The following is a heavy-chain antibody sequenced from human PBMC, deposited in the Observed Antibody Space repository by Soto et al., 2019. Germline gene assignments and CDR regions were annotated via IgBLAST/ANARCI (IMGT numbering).Heavy chain of an antibody. CDR3: ASMRRAAAGPVVYYYYGMDV. CDR2: FYYTGST. D-gene: IGHD6-13*01. V-gene: IGHV4-39*01. J-gene: IGHJ6*02. CDR1: GGSISSSSYY. Sequence: PSETLSLTCTVSGGSISSSSYYWGWIRQPPGKGLEWIGSFYYTGSTYYNPSLKSRVTISVDTSKDQFSLRLSSVTAADMAVYYCASMRRAAAGPVVYYYYGMDVWGRGTTVTVSS.